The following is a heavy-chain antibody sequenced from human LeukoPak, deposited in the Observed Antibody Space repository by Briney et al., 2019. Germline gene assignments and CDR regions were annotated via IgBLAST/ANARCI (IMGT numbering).Heavy chain of an antibody. CDR2: INPNSGGT. V-gene: IGHV1-2*02. Sequence: GASVKVSCKASGYTFTGYYRHWVRQAPGQGLEWMGWINPNSGGTNYAKKFQGRVTMTRDTSISTAYMELSRLRSDDTAVYYCARDDYCSSTSCPTYYYYMDVWGKGTTVTVSS. CDR3: ARDDYCSSTSCPTYYYYMDV. CDR1: GYTFTGYY. D-gene: IGHD2-2*01. J-gene: IGHJ6*03.